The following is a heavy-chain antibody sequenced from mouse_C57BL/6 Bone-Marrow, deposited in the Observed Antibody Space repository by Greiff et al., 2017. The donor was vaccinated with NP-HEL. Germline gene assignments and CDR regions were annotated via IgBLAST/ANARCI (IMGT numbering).Heavy chain of an antibody. Sequence: VQLQQSGAELVKPGASVKMSCKASGYTFTTYPIEWVKQNHGKSLEWIGNFHPYNDDTEYNEKFKNKATLTVEKSSSTVYLELSRLTSDDSSVYYWARGGNYWYHLDYWGQGTTLTVSS. CDR2: FHPYNDDT. CDR1: GYTFTTYP. CDR3: ARGGNYWYHLDY. V-gene: IGHV1-47*01. D-gene: IGHD2-1*01. J-gene: IGHJ2*01.